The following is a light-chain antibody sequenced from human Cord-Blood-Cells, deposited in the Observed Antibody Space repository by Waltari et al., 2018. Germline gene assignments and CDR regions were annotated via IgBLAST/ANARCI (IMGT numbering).Light chain of an antibody. Sequence: DLVMTQSPLSLPVTPGEPASLSCRSSQSLLHSNGYNYLDCYLQKPGQSPQLLIYLGSNRASGVPDRFSGSGSGTDVTLKISRVEAEDVGVYYCMQALQTPFTFGPGTKVDIK. CDR2: LGS. CDR3: MQALQTPFT. V-gene: IGKV2-28*01. J-gene: IGKJ3*01. CDR1: QSLLHSNGYNY.